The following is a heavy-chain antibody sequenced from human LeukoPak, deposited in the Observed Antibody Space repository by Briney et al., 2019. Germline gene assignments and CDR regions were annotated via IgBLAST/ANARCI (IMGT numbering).Heavy chain of an antibody. V-gene: IGHV1-69*02. CDR1: GGTFSSYT. D-gene: IGHD1-26*01. CDR3: AIRYSGSLAYDCDY. J-gene: IGHJ4*02. Sequence: SVKVSCKASGGTFSSYTISWVRQAPGQGLEWMGRIIPILDIANYAQKFQGRVTITADKSTSTAYMELSSLRSEDTAVYYCAIRYSGSLAYDCDYWGQGTLVTVSS. CDR2: IIPILDIA.